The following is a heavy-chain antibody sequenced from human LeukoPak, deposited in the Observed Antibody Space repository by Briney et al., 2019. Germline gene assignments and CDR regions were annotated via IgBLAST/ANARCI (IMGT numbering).Heavy chain of an antibody. Sequence: PSQTLSLTCTVSGGSISSGGYYWSWIRQPPGKGLEWIGYIYHSGSTYYNPSLKSRVTISVDRSKNQFSLKLSSVTAADTAVYYCARGAQEWELLHSWFDPWGQGTLVTVSS. J-gene: IGHJ5*02. CDR2: IYHSGST. CDR1: GGSISSGGYY. D-gene: IGHD1-26*01. V-gene: IGHV4-30-2*01. CDR3: ARGAQEWELLHSWFDP.